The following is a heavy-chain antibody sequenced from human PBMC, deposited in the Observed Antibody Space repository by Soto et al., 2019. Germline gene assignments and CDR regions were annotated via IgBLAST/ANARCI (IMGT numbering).Heavy chain of an antibody. Sequence: SETLSLTCTVSGGSISSSSYYWCWIRQPPGKGLEWIGSSYYSGSTYYNPSLKSRVTISVDTSKNQFSLKLSSVTAADTAVYNWARHVWEGLVFDYWGQGTLVTVSS. CDR1: GGSISSSSYY. V-gene: IGHV4-39*01. D-gene: IGHD6-19*01. J-gene: IGHJ4*02. CDR3: ARHVWEGLVFDY. CDR2: SYYSGST.